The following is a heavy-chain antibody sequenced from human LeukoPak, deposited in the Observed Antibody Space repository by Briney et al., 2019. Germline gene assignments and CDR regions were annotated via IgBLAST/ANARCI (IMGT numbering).Heavy chain of an antibody. V-gene: IGHV3-30-3*01. CDR1: GFTFSSYA. Sequence: GGSLRLSCAASGFTFSSYAMHWVRQAPGKGLEWVAVISYDGNNKYYADSVKGRFTISRDNSKNTLYLQMNSLRAEDTAVYYCARETGSGYWGQGTLVTVSS. CDR2: ISYDGNNK. CDR3: ARETGSGY. J-gene: IGHJ4*02.